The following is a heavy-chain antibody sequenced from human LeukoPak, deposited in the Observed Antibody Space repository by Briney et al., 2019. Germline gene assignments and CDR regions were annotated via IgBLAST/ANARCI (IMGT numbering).Heavy chain of an antibody. CDR3: ARDQSTIFGVVSMGY. CDR2: ISSSSRYI. D-gene: IGHD3-3*01. CDR1: GFTFSSYS. V-gene: IGHV3-21*06. J-gene: IGHJ4*02. Sequence: GGSLRLSCAASGFTFSSYSMTWVRQAPGKGLEWVSSISSSSRYIYYADSMKGRFTVSRDNAKNSLYLQMNRLRAEDTAVYYCARDQSTIFGVVSMGYWGQGTLVTVSS.